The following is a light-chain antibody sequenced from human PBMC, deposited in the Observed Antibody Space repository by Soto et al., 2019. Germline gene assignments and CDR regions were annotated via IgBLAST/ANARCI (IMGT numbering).Light chain of an antibody. CDR2: DAS. CDR3: QQSYSSIT. V-gene: IGKV1-39*01. Sequence: DIHMTQSPSSLSASVGDRVTITCRASQSISSYLNWYQQKPGKAPKLLIYDASSLQSGVPSRFSGSGSGTDFTLTIRSLQPEDFATYYCQQSYSSITFGQGTRLEIK. CDR1: QSISSY. J-gene: IGKJ5*01.